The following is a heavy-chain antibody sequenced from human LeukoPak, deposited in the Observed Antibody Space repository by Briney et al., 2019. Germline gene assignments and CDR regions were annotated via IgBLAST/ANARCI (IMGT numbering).Heavy chain of an antibody. CDR3: ARDYYYDSSGYPDY. D-gene: IGHD3-22*01. CDR2: ISYDGTNK. CDR1: GFTFSSYA. V-gene: IGHV3-30-3*01. J-gene: IGHJ4*02. Sequence: PGGSLRLSCAASGFTFSSYAMHWVRQAPGKGLEWVTIISYDGTNKYYADFVKGRFTISRDNSKNTLYLQMNSLRAEDTAVYYCARDYYYDSSGYPDYWGQGTLVTVSS.